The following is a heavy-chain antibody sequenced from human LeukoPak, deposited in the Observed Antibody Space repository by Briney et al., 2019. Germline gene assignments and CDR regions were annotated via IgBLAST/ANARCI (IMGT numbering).Heavy chain of an antibody. CDR2: MNPNSGNT. CDR3: ARGEYYYDSSGYYYDDY. V-gene: IGHV1-8*02. Sequence: ASVKVSCKASGYTFTSYGISWVRQATGQGLEWMGWMNPNSGNTGYAQKFQGRVTMTRNTSISTAYMELSSLRSEDTAVYYCARGEYYYDSSGYYYDDYWGQGTLVTVSS. J-gene: IGHJ4*02. CDR1: GYTFTSYG. D-gene: IGHD3-22*01.